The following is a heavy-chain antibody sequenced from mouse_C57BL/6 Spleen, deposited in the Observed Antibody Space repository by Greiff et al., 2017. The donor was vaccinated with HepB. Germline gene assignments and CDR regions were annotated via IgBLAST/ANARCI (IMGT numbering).Heavy chain of an antibody. V-gene: IGHV5-4*01. CDR1: GFTFSSYA. Sequence: EVQLQQSGGGLVKPGGSLKLSCAASGFTFSSYAMSWVRQTPEKRLEWVATISDGGSYTYYPDNVKGRFTISRDNAKNNLYLQMSHLKSEDTAMYYCARESMITSFDYWGQGTTLTVSS. D-gene: IGHD2-4*01. J-gene: IGHJ2*01. CDR2: ISDGGSYT. CDR3: ARESMITSFDY.